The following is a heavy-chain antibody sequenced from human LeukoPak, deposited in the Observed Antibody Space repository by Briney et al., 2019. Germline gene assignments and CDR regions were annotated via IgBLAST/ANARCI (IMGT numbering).Heavy chain of an antibody. D-gene: IGHD6-19*01. Sequence: PSETPSLTCAVYGGSFSGYYWSWIRQPPGKGLEWIGEINHSGSTNYNPSLKSRVTISVDTSKNQFSLKLSSVTAADTAVYYCARGKQWLVRRFFDYWGQGTLVTVSS. CDR2: INHSGST. CDR3: ARGKQWLVRRFFDY. J-gene: IGHJ4*02. CDR1: GGSFSGYY. V-gene: IGHV4-34*01.